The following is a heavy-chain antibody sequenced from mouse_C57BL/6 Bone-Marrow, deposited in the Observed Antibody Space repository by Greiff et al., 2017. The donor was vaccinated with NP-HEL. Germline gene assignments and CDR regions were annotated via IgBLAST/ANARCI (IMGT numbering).Heavy chain of an antibody. CDR3: ARWYASWFAY. V-gene: IGHV1-82*01. D-gene: IGHD1-1*02. CDR2: IYPGDGDT. J-gene: IGHJ3*01. CDR1: GYAFSSSW. Sequence: VQLQESGPELVKPGASVKISCKASGYAFSSSWMNWVKQRPGKGLEWIGRIYPGDGDTNYIGKFKGKATLTADKSSSTAYMQLSSLTSEDSAVYFCARWYASWFAYWGQGTLVTVSA.